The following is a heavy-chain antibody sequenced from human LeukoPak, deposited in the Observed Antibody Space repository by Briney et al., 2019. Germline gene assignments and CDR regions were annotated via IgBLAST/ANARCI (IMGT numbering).Heavy chain of an antibody. CDR2: IKSKTDGGTT. CDR3: TTDFSYDSSGYYWSGDAFDI. V-gene: IGHV3-15*01. CDR1: GFTFSNAW. D-gene: IGHD3-22*01. Sequence: GGSLGLSCAASGFTFSNAWMSWVRQAPGKGLEWVGRIKSKTDGGTTDYAAPVKGRFTISRDDSKNTLYLQMNSLKTEDTAVYYCTTDFSYDSSGYYWSGDAFDIWGQGTMVTVSS. J-gene: IGHJ3*02.